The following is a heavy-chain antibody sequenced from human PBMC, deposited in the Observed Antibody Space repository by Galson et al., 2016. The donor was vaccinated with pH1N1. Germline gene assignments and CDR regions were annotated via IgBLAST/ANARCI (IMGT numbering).Heavy chain of an antibody. CDR3: ARLADGYSWAGAFDI. CDR2: IYPGDSDT. V-gene: IGHV5-51*03. Sequence: QSGAEVKNPGESLKISCKGAGYSFTTYWIGWVRQMPGKGLELMGLIYPGDSDTRYRPSFQGQVNISVDKSISTAYLQWTSLKASDTGMYYCARLADGYSWAGAFDIWGQGTVVTVSS. J-gene: IGHJ3*02. CDR1: GYSFTTYW. D-gene: IGHD5-24*01.